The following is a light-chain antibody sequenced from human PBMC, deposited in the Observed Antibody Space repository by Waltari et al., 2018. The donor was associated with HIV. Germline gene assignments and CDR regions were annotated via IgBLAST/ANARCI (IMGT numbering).Light chain of an antibody. Sequence: QSALTQPPSVSSSPGQSVTISCTGTSSDVGNYHRVSWYQHPPAPAPKLMIYEVSSRPGRAPRRGCGSKSGNAATATISGLQAEDEADYYCSSYTSSNTFVVLGGGTKLTVL. CDR3: SSYTSSNTFVV. CDR2: EVS. CDR1: SSDVGNYHR. V-gene: IGLV2-18*02. J-gene: IGLJ2*01.